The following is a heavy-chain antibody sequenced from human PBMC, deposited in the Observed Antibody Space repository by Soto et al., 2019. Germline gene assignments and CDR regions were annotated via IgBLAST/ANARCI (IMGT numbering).Heavy chain of an antibody. Sequence: SETLSLTCTVSGGSMSIYYWSWTRQPPGKGLEWIGCVSYSGTTFYNPSLNSRVTISIDTSKTQFSLNLNSVTAADTAVYYCASYDYYGSGSSLYWGQGALVTVS. CDR1: GGSMSIYY. CDR2: VSYSGTT. D-gene: IGHD3-10*01. CDR3: ASYDYYGSGSSLY. V-gene: IGHV4-59*01. J-gene: IGHJ4*02.